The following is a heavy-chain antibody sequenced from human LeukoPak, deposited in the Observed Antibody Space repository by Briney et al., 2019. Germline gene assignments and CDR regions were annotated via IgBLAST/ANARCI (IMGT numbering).Heavy chain of an antibody. CDR3: ARAKGAVDHNWFDP. CDR1: GYTFTSYG. J-gene: IGHJ5*02. D-gene: IGHD6-19*01. Sequence: ASVKVSCKASGYTFTSYGISWVRQAPGQGLEWMGRINPNSGGTNYAQKFQGRVTMTRDTSISTASMELSRLRFDDTAVYYCARAKGAVDHNWFDPWGQGTLVTVSS. CDR2: INPNSGGT. V-gene: IGHV1-2*06.